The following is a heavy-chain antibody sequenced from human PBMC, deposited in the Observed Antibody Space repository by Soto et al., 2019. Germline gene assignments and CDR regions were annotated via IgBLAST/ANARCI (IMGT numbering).Heavy chain of an antibody. D-gene: IGHD6-13*01. J-gene: IGHJ6*02. CDR2: ISSSSSTI. Sequence: EVQLVESGGGLVQPGGSLRLSCAASGFTFSSYSMNWVRQAPGKGLEWDSYISSSSSTIYYADSVKGRFTISRDNAKNSLYLQMNSLRDEDTAVYYCARDRPHSSSWYGLYYYGMDVWGQGTTVTVSS. V-gene: IGHV3-48*02. CDR3: ARDRPHSSSWYGLYYYGMDV. CDR1: GFTFSSYS.